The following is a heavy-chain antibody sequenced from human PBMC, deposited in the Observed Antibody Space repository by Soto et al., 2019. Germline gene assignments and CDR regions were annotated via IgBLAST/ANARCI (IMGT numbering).Heavy chain of an antibody. V-gene: IGHV1-69*02. D-gene: IGHD3-16*01. CDR2: ITPVLDMA. Sequence: QVQLVQSGAEVKKPGSSVRVSCKASGGTFSSNTLSWVRQAPGQGLEWMGRITPVLDMADYAQKFQGRVTMTTDTSTSTAYMEVRSLRFDDTAVYYCARGGTPVDYWGQGTLVTVSS. CDR1: GGTFSSNT. CDR3: ARGGTPVDY. J-gene: IGHJ4*02.